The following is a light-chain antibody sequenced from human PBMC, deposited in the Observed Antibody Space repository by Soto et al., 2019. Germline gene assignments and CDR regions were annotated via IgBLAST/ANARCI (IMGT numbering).Light chain of an antibody. CDR2: GNS. V-gene: IGLV1-40*01. Sequence: QSVLTQPPSVSGAPGQRVTISCTGSSSNIGAGYDVHWYQQLPGTAPKLLVYGNSNRPSGVPDRFSGSKSGTSASLAITGLQAEDEADYYCQSYDSSLSGFDVFGTGTKATVL. J-gene: IGLJ1*01. CDR1: SSNIGAGYD. CDR3: QSYDSSLSGFDV.